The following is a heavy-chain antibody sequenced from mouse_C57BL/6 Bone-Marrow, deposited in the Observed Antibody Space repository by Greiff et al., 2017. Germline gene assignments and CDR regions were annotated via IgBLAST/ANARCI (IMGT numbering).Heavy chain of an antibody. V-gene: IGHV1-63*01. Sequence: VQLQQSGAELVRPGTSVKMSCKASGYTFTNYWIGWAKQRPGHGLEWIGDIYPGGGYTNYNEKFKGKATLTADKSTSTAYMQISSLTSEDSAIYYCARWGYDGYYYAMDYWGQGTSVTVSS. J-gene: IGHJ4*01. CDR3: ARWGYDGYYYAMDY. CDR2: IYPGGGYT. CDR1: GYTFTNYW. D-gene: IGHD2-3*01.